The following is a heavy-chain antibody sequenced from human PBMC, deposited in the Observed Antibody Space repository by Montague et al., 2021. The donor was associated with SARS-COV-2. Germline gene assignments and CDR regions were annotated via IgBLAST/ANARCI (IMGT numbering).Heavy chain of an antibody. Sequence: SETLSLTCTVSGGSISSFYWSWFRQPPGKGLEWIGCISDSGSTNYNPSLTSRVTMSVDTSKNQFSLKVNSVTAADTAAYYCARHYSATLPADYWGQGTLVTVSS. J-gene: IGHJ4*02. CDR1: GGSISSFY. CDR2: ISDSGST. D-gene: IGHD2-15*01. CDR3: ARHYSATLPADY. V-gene: IGHV4-59*08.